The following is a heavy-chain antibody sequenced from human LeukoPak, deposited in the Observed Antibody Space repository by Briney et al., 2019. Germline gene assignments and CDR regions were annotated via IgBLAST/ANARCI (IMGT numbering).Heavy chain of an antibody. CDR1: GFTFDDYA. V-gene: IGHV3-9*01. Sequence: GRSLRLSCAASGFTFDDYAMHWVRQAPGKGLEWVSGISWNSGSIGYADSVKGRFTISRDNSKNTLYLQMNSLRAEDTAVYYCAKDVRQWVTGGFDYWGQGTLVTVSS. J-gene: IGHJ4*02. CDR3: AKDVRQWVTGGFDY. CDR2: ISWNSGSI. D-gene: IGHD1-20*01.